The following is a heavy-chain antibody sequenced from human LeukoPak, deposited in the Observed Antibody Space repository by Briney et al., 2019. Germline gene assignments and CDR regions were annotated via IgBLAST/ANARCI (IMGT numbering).Heavy chain of an antibody. J-gene: IGHJ4*02. V-gene: IGHV1-2*02. CDR2: INPNSGGT. CDR1: GYTFTGYY. D-gene: IGHD6-13*01. Sequence: ASVKVSCKASGYTFTGYYMHWVRQAPGQGLEWMGWINPNSGGTNYAQKFQGRVTMTRDTSISTAYMELRSLRSDDTAVYYCARGGPGWDSSSWYNYWGQGTLPPSPQ. CDR3: ARGGPGWDSSSWYNY.